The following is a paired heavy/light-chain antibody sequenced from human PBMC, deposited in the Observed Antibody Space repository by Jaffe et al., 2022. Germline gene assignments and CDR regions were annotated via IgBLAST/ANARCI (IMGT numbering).Light chain of an antibody. CDR2: AAS. CDR1: QSINSY. J-gene: IGKJ2*01. CDR3: QQSYNIPAT. Sequence: DIQMTQSPSSLSASVGDRVTITCRASQSINSYLNWYQQKPGKAPNLLIYAASTLQSGVPSRFSGSGSGTDFTLTISSLQPEDFATYYCQQSYNIPATFGQGTKLDIK. V-gene: IGKV1-39*01.
Heavy chain of an antibody. CDR3: VRRGLRGNPDY. D-gene: IGHD1-26*01. V-gene: IGHV3-48*03. CDR2: INTGGSPI. J-gene: IGHJ4*02. Sequence: QLVESGGGLVQPGGSLRLSCAASGFAFSGYEMNWVRQAPVKGLEWVSYINTGGSPIYYADFVKGRFTISRDNAKNSLYLEMNSLRVEDTAVYYCVRRGLRGNPDYWGQGTLVTVSS. CDR1: GFAFSGYE.